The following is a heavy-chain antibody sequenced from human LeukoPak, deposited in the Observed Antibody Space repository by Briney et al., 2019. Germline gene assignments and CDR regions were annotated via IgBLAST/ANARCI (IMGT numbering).Heavy chain of an antibody. J-gene: IGHJ5*02. CDR2: IYTSGST. CDR3: ARLVVITTFDWFDP. Sequence: SETLSLTCTVSGGSIRSYYWSWIRQPAGKGLEWIGRIYTSGSTNYNPSLKSRVTMSVDTSKNQFSLKLTSVTAADTAVYYCARLVVITTFDWFDPWGQGTLVTVSS. D-gene: IGHD3-22*01. V-gene: IGHV4-4*07. CDR1: GGSIRSYY.